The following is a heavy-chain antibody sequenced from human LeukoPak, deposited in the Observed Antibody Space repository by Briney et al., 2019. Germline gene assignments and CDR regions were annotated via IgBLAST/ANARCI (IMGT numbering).Heavy chain of an antibody. J-gene: IGHJ6*02. D-gene: IGHD3-9*01. CDR2: INHSGST. CDR1: GGSFSGYY. Sequence: PSETLSLTCAVYGGSFSGYYWSWIRQPPGKGLEWIGEINHSGSTNYNPPLKSRVTISVDTSKNQFSLKLSSVTAADTAVYYCARGPLYYDILTGYSTYGMDVWGQGTTVTVSS. CDR3: ARGPLYYDILTGYSTYGMDV. V-gene: IGHV4-34*01.